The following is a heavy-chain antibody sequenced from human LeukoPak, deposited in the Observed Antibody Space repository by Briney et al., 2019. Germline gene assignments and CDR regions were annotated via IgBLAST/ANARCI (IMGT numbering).Heavy chain of an antibody. CDR3: ARVVLTSDSRSSLAFDI. CDR1: GGSFSGYY. D-gene: IGHD6-6*01. Sequence: PSETLSLTCAVYGGSFSGYYWSWIRQPPGKGLEWIGEINHSGSTNYNPSLKSRVTISVDTSKNQFSLKLSSVTAADTAVYYCARVVLTSDSRSSLAFDIWGQGTMVTVSS. J-gene: IGHJ3*02. CDR2: INHSGST. V-gene: IGHV4-34*01.